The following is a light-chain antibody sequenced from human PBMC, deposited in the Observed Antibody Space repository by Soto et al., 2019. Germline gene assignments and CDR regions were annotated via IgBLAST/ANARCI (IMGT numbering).Light chain of an antibody. CDR3: QQHNAWPLT. V-gene: IGKV3-15*01. Sequence: EIVMTQSPATLSASPGERVTLSCRASQSVKNNLAWYQQKPGQAPRLLIYGAASTATGVAARFSGSGSGTEFTLTISSLQSEDCAVYYCQQHNAWPLTFGGGTKVEIK. CDR2: GAA. CDR1: QSVKNN. J-gene: IGKJ4*01.